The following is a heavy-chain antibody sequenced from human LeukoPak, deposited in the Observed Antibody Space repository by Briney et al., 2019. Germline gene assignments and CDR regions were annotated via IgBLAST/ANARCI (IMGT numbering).Heavy chain of an antibody. CDR2: ISGSSGTT. CDR3: AKRVHSSSWYAAFDF. Sequence: PGGSLRLSCAASGFTFSNFAMTWVRQAPGKGLEWVSGISGSSGTTYYVDCVKGRFTISRDNSKNTLYLQMNSLRAEDTAVYYCAKRVHSSSWYAAFDFWGQGTLVTVSS. J-gene: IGHJ4*02. D-gene: IGHD6-13*01. V-gene: IGHV3-23*01. CDR1: GFTFSNFA.